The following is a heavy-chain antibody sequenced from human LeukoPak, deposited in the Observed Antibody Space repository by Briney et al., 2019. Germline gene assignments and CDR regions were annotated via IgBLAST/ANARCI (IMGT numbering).Heavy chain of an antibody. CDR3: ARESANWRAFDI. J-gene: IGHJ3*02. CDR2: IYYSGST. D-gene: IGHD7-27*01. Sequence: PSETLFLTCTVSGGSIRIYYGSWIREHPGKGLDWIGSIYYSGSTSYSPSLKSRVTISVDTSKNQFSLKLSSVTAADTAVYYCARESANWRAFDIWGQGTMVTVSS. CDR1: GGSIRIYY. V-gene: IGHV4-59*01.